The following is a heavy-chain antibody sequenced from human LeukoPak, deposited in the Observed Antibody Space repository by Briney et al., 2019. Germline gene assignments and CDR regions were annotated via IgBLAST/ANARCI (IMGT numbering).Heavy chain of an antibody. CDR2: VSYDGSNK. V-gene: IGHV3-30*03. J-gene: IGHJ6*02. CDR3: ARGGGLDV. Sequence: GGSLRLSCAASGFTFSSYGMHWVRQAPGKGLEWVAVVSYDGSNKYYADSVKGRFTISRDNSKNTLYLQMNSLRAEDTAVYFCARGGGLDVWGQGATVTVSS. D-gene: IGHD3-16*01. CDR1: GFTFSSYG.